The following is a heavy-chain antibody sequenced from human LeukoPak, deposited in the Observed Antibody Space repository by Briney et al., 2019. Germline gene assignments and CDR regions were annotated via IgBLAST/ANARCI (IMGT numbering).Heavy chain of an antibody. CDR3: ARLGTVGDWFDP. CDR1: GGSISSYY. J-gene: IGHJ5*02. CDR2: IYYSGST. D-gene: IGHD4-11*01. V-gene: IGHV4-59*01. Sequence: SETLSLTCTVSGGSISSYYWSWIRQPPGKGLEWIGYIYYSGSTNYHPPLKSRVTISVDTSKNQFSLKLSSVTAADTAVYYCARLGTVGDWFDPWGQGTLVTVSS.